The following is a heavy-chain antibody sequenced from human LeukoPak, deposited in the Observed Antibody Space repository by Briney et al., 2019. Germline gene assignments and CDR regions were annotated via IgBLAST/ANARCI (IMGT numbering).Heavy chain of an antibody. D-gene: IGHD3-3*01. CDR3: ARGWNFWSGYYPAYFDY. CDR1: GFTFSSYG. V-gene: IGHV3-30*02. Sequence: PGGSVRHSCAASGFTFSSYGMHWVRQAPGKGLEWVAFIRYDGSNKYYADSVKGRFTISRDNSKNTLYLQMNSLRAEDTAVYYCARGWNFWSGYYPAYFDYWGQGTLVTVSS. J-gene: IGHJ4*02. CDR2: IRYDGSNK.